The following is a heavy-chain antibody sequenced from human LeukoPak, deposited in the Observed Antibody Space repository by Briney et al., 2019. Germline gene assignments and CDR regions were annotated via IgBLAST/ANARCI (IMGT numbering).Heavy chain of an antibody. D-gene: IGHD2-2*01. Sequence: SQTLSLTCTVSGGSISSGDYYWSWIRQPPGKGLEWIGYIYYSGSTYYNPSLKSRVTISVDTSKNQFSPKLSSVTAADTAVYYCARGAVVVPAATVGWFDPWGQGTLVTVSS. CDR3: ARGAVVVPAATVGWFDP. V-gene: IGHV4-30-4*01. CDR1: GGSISSGDYY. CDR2: IYYSGST. J-gene: IGHJ5*02.